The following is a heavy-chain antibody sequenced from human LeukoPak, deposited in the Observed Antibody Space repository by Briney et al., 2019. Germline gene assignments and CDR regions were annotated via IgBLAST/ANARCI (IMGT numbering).Heavy chain of an antibody. D-gene: IGHD2-15*01. V-gene: IGHV1-18*01. CDR2: ISAYNGNT. CDR1: GYTFTSYG. Sequence: GASVNVSCKASGYTFTSYGISWVRQAPGQGLEWMGWISAYNGNTNYAQKLQGRVTMTTDTSTSTAYMELRSLRSDDTAVYYCATDPTLLSMDYWCQGTLVTVSP. J-gene: IGHJ4*02. CDR3: ATDPTLLSMDY.